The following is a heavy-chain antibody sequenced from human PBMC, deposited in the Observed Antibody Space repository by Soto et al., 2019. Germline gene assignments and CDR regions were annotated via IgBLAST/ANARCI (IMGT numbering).Heavy chain of an antibody. CDR2: ISTTATTI. J-gene: IGHJ6*02. CDR1: GFIFTDHY. CDR3: ARVMSTWYYYYGMDV. Sequence: QVPLVESGGGLVKPGGSLRLSCAASGFIFTDHYMSWIRQAPGKGLEWVSFISTTATTIYYADSVKGRFTISRDNAKNSIYLQMNSLKAEDTAVYYCARVMSTWYYYYGMDVWGQGTTVTVSS. V-gene: IGHV3-11*01. D-gene: IGHD3-16*01.